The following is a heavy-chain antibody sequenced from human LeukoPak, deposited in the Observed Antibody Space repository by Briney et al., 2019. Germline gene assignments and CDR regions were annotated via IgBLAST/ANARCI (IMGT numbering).Heavy chain of an antibody. J-gene: IGHJ4*02. CDR3: ARRRPGYCSSTSCHGKYYFDY. CDR1: GGSISSYY. Sequence: TLSXXCTVSGGSISSYYWSWIRQPAGKGLEWIGRIYTSGSTNYNPSLKSRVTMSVDTSKNQFSLKLSSVTAADTAVYYCARRRPGYCSSTSCHGKYYFDYWGQGTLVTVSS. D-gene: IGHD2-2*03. V-gene: IGHV4-4*07. CDR2: IYTSGST.